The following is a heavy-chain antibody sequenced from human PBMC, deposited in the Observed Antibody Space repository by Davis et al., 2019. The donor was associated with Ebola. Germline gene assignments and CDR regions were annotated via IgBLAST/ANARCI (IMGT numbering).Heavy chain of an antibody. CDR2: IYHSGST. V-gene: IGHV4-38-2*02. CDR1: GYSISSGYY. CDR3: ARLTRGESYFDY. D-gene: IGHD3-16*01. Sequence: PSETLSLTCTVSGYSISSGYYWGWIRQPPGKGLEWIGSIYHSGSTNYNPSLKSRVTMSVDTSNNQFSLKLTSVTAADTAVYYCARLTRGESYFDYWGQGTLVTVSS. J-gene: IGHJ4*02.